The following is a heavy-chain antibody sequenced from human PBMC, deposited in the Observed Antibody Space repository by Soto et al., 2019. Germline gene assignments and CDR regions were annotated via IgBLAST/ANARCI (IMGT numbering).Heavy chain of an antibody. V-gene: IGHV5-51*01. CDR2: IYPGDSDT. CDR3: ARDLWGYCGTDCYPLDV. CDR1: GYSFTSYW. Sequence: GESLKISCKGSGYSFTSYWIGWVRQMPGKGLEWMGIIYPGDSDTRYSPSFQGQVTISADKSISTAYLQWNSLKASDTAMYYCARDLWGYCGTDCYPLDVWGQGTTVTVSS. D-gene: IGHD2-21*02. J-gene: IGHJ6*02.